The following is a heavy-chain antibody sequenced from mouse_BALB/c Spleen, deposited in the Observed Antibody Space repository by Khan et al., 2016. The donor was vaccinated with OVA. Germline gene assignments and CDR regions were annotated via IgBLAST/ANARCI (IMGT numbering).Heavy chain of an antibody. CDR2: IWRDGGT. D-gene: IGHD2-4*01. CDR3: ARLIYYDGGRYGLDY. V-gene: IGHV2-3*01. Sequence: QVQLKESGPGLVAPSQSLSITCTVSGFSLTSYGVSWTRQPPAKGLEWLGIIWRDGGTNYHSDLKSRLSTSKDNSKRHAFLKVHSLQTDETATYFCARLIYYDGGRYGLDYWGQGTSVTVSS. CDR1: GFSLTSYG. J-gene: IGHJ4*01.